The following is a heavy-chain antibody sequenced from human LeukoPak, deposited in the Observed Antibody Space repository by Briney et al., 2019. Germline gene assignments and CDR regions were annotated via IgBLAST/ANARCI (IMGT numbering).Heavy chain of an antibody. CDR2: ISYDGSNK. CDR3: ARGGYGSGSYYPDAFDI. Sequence: GRSLRLSCAASGFTFSSYAMHWVRQAPGKGLEWVAVISYDGSNKYYADSVKGRFTISRDNSKNTLYLQMNSLRAEDTAVYYCARGGYGSGSYYPDAFDIWGQGTMVTVSS. CDR1: GFTFSSYA. V-gene: IGHV3-30*04. J-gene: IGHJ3*02. D-gene: IGHD3-10*01.